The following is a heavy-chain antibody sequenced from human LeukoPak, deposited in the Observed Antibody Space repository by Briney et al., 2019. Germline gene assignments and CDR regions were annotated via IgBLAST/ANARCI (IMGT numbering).Heavy chain of an antibody. J-gene: IGHJ4*02. CDR3: AKDLGSGSPSAY. CDR1: GFTFSSYA. V-gene: IGHV3-30-3*01. Sequence: RGSLRLSCAASGFTFSSYAMHWVRQAPGKGLEWVAVISYDGSNKYYADSVKGRFTISRDNSKNTLYLQMNSLRAEDTAVYYCAKDLGSGSPSAYWGQGTLVTVSS. D-gene: IGHD1-26*01. CDR2: ISYDGSNK.